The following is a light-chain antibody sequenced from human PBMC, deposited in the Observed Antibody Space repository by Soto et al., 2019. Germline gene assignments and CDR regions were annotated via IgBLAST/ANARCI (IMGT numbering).Light chain of an antibody. CDR1: SSNIGAGYD. CDR3: NSYTTLSNRV. Sequence: QAVLTQPPSVSGAPGQRVTISCAGSSSNIGAGYDVHWYQHLPGAAPRLLIYSNTKRPSGVPDRFSGSKSGTSASLAINAIQAEDEANYYCNSYTTLSNRVFGTGTKLTVL. V-gene: IGLV1-40*01. J-gene: IGLJ1*01. CDR2: SNT.